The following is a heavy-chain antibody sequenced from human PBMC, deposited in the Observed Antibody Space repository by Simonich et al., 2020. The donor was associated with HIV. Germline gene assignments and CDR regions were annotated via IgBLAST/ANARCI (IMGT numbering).Heavy chain of an antibody. CDR1: GFMFSSYT. V-gene: IGHV3-21*01. CDR3: VRGDDRGY. Sequence: EVQLVESGGGLVKPGGSLRLSCAASGFMFSSYTMNWVRQAPGKGTEWVSSISASSSYSVYADSVKGRFTISRDNAKNSLYLQMNSLRAEDTAVYYCVRGDDRGYWGQGTLVTVSS. D-gene: IGHD3-22*01. CDR2: ISASSSYS. J-gene: IGHJ4*02.